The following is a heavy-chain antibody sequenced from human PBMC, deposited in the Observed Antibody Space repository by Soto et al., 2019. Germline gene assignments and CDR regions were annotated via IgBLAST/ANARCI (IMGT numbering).Heavy chain of an antibody. Sequence: GGSLRLSCAASGFTFGTTDTSWVRQAPGEGLEWVSTIDGSGGITYYADSVKGRFTISRDNSRNTVYLQMNSLRGDDTALYYCVKNSGWFNTWGQGALGTASS. V-gene: IGHV3-23*01. J-gene: IGHJ5*02. CDR1: GFTFGTTD. D-gene: IGHD3-10*01. CDR3: VKNSGWFNT. CDR2: IDGSGGIT.